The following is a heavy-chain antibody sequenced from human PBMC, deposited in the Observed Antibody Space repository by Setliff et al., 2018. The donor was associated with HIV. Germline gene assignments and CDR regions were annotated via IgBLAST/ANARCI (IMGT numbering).Heavy chain of an antibody. V-gene: IGHV1-2*02. CDR1: GYTFNGYY. CDR2: INPYTRDT. J-gene: IGHJ4*02. Sequence: WASVKVSCKASGYTFNGYYIHWVRQAPGQGLEWMAWINPYTRDTNYAQKFQGRVTVTRDTSISTIYMELSGLRSDDTAVYYCARDRDHDFDHWGQGTLVTVSS. CDR3: ARDRDHDFDH.